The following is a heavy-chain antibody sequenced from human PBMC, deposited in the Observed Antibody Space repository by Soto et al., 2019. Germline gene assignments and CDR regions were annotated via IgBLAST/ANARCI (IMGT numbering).Heavy chain of an antibody. J-gene: IGHJ5*02. CDR1: GLNFGSYD. V-gene: IGHV3-23*01. CDR3: AKDVPEWLPRTINWFDP. Sequence: GGSLRLSCVVSGLNFGSYDIHWVRQSVEKGLEWVSAISGSGGSTYYADSVKGRFTISRDNSKNTLYLQMNSLRAEDTAVYYCAKDVPEWLPRTINWFDPWGQGTLVTVSS. CDR2: ISGSGGST. D-gene: IGHD3-3*01.